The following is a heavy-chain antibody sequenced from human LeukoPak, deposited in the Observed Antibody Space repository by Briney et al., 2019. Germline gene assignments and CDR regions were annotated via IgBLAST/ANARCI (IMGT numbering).Heavy chain of an antibody. CDR1: GFSFSPYS. CDR3: ARGVPSSGYLGVDY. D-gene: IGHD3-22*01. CDR2: ISSTNYYI. V-gene: IGHV3-21*06. J-gene: IGHJ4*02. Sequence: GGSLRLSCAASGFSFSPYSMNWVRQAPGKGLEWVSSISSTNYYIYYADSVKGRFTISRDNAKSSLYLQMNSLRAEDTAVYYCARGVPSSGYLGVDYWGQGTLVTVSS.